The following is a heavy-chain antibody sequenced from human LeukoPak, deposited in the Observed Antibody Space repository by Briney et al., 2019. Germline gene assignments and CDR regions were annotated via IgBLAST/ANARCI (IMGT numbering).Heavy chain of an antibody. V-gene: IGHV3-15*01. D-gene: IGHD3-10*01. Sequence: GGSLRLSCAASEFPFSNAWMTRGRQAPGKGLEWVGRIKSNTNDGTAAYAGPLKGRFTISRDDSKNTLYLQVNSLKTEDTAVYYCSTDGGYGSGSLAYWGQGTLVTVSS. J-gene: IGHJ4*02. CDR2: IKSNTNDGTA. CDR1: EFPFSNAW. CDR3: STDGGYGSGSLAY.